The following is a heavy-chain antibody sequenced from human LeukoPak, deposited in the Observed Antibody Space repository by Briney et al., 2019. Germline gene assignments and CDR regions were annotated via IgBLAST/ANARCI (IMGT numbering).Heavy chain of an antibody. J-gene: IGHJ5*02. CDR1: GFTFSSYW. Sequence: PGGSLRLSCAASGFTFSSYWMHWVRQAPGKGLVWVSRINSDGSSTTYTASVKGRFTISRDNAKNTLYLQMNSLRAEDTAVYYCASGAARGDPWGQGTLVTVSS. V-gene: IGHV3-74*01. CDR2: INSDGSST. CDR3: ASGAARGDP. D-gene: IGHD6-6*01.